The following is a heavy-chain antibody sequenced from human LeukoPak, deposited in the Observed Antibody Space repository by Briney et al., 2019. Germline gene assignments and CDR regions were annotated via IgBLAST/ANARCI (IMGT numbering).Heavy chain of an antibody. CDR2: LTTDSEYI. CDR3: ARGGVTAIRSDAFDI. CDR1: GFSFSTYD. J-gene: IGHJ3*02. V-gene: IGHV3-21*01. D-gene: IGHD2-21*02. Sequence: GSLRLSCAASGFSFSTYDMNWVRQAPGKGLEWVSSLTTDSEYIYYANSVKGRFTVSRDNAENSLFLEMNSLRAEDTAVYYCARGGVTAIRSDAFDIWGQGTMVTVSS.